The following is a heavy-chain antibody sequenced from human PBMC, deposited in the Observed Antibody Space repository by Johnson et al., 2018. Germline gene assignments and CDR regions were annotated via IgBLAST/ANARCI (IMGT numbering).Heavy chain of an antibody. CDR3: ARDDLPYYYDSSGYHYFQH. V-gene: IGHV3-23*04. CDR2: ISGSGGST. Sequence: EVQLVESGGGLVQPGGSLRLSCTTSGFTFSSYAMSWVRQAPGKGLEWVSAISGSGGSTYYADSVKGRFTISRDNAKNSLYLQMNSLRAEDTAVYYCARDDLPYYYDSSGYHYFQHWGQGTLVTVSS. D-gene: IGHD3-22*01. J-gene: IGHJ1*01. CDR1: GFTFSSYA.